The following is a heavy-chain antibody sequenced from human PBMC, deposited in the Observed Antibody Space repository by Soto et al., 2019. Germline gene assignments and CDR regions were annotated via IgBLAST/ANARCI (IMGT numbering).Heavy chain of an antibody. V-gene: IGHV4-34*01. J-gene: IGHJ4*02. CDR2: INHSGST. Sequence: QVQLQQWGAGLLKPSETLSFTCAVYGGSFSGYYWSWIRQPPGKGLEWLGEINHSGSTNYNPPLKSRGKISVDTSKIQFSLKLSSVTAADTAVYYCARAVLRYFDWLLYFDYWGQGTLVTVSS. CDR3: ARAVLRYFDWLLYFDY. D-gene: IGHD3-9*01. CDR1: GGSFSGYY.